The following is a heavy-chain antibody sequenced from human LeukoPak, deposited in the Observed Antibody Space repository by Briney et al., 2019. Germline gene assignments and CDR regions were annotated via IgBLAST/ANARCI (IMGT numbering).Heavy chain of an antibody. J-gene: IGHJ4*02. CDR2: IKSKTDRGTT. CDR1: GFTFSNAW. CDR3: TTGVGATDY. V-gene: IGHV3-15*01. D-gene: IGHD1-26*01. Sequence: GGSLRLSCAASGFTFSNAWMSWVRQAPGKGLEWVGRIKSKTDRGTTDYAAPVKGRFTISRDDSKNTLYLQMNSLKTEDTAVYYCTTGVGATDYWGQGTLVTVSS.